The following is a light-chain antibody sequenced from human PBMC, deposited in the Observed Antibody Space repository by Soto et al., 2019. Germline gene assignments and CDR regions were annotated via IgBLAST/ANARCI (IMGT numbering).Light chain of an antibody. J-gene: IGLJ1*01. CDR1: SSDVGRYNI. V-gene: IGLV2-23*01. Sequence: QSVLTQPASVSGSPGQSITISCTGTSSDVGRYNIVSWYQQHPGKAPKLMIYEGSKRPSGVSNRFSGSKSGNTASLTISGLQAEDEADYYCCSYAGSSTYVFGGGTKVTVL. CDR3: CSYAGSSTYV. CDR2: EGS.